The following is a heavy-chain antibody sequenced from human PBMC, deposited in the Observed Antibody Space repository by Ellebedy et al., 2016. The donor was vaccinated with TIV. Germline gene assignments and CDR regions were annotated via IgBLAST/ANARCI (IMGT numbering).Heavy chain of an antibody. J-gene: IGHJ5*02. V-gene: IGHV4-39*01. D-gene: IGHD3-10*01. CDR2: VYNSGST. CDR3: ARWFGELLYVRWFDP. CDR1: GDSISRSSSY. Sequence: SETLSLTCTVYGDSISRSSSYWGWIRQPPGKGLEWIGSVYNSGSTDYNPSLKSRVTISADTSKNQFSLRLISVTAADTAVYYCARWFGELLYVRWFDPWGQGTLVTVSS.